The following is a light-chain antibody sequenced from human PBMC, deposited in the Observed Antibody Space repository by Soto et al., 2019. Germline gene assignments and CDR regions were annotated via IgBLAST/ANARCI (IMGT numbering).Light chain of an antibody. V-gene: IGKV1-39*01. CDR2: AAS. CDR3: QQRSNWPSIT. J-gene: IGKJ5*01. Sequence: DIQMPHSPYYLSASEGDRVTVPCRASQSISSYLNWYQQKPGKAPKLLIYAASSLQSGVPSRFSGSGSGTDFTLTISSLQPDDFAVYYCQQRSNWPSITFGQGTRLEIK. CDR1: QSISSY.